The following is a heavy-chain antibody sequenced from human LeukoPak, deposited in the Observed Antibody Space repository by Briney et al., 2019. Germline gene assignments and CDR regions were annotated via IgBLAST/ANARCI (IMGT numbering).Heavy chain of an antibody. Sequence: PSETLSLTCTVSGVSISSYYWSWIRQPPGKGLEWIGYIYYSGSTKYNPSLKSRVTISVDTSKNQFSLKLSSVTAADTAVYYCARVYGSSWLYYFDYWGQGTLVTVSS. D-gene: IGHD6-13*01. CDR1: GVSISSYY. CDR2: IYYSGST. CDR3: ARVYGSSWLYYFDY. J-gene: IGHJ4*02. V-gene: IGHV4-59*08.